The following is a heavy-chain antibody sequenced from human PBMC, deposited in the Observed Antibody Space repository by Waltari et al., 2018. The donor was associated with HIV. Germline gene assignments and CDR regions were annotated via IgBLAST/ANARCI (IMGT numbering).Heavy chain of an antibody. CDR2: VFPSISICFDAKT. V-gene: IGHV4-61*02. D-gene: IGHD5-18*01. CDR3: ARGIGYSKGWLDS. CDR1: GDSISGGDYY. J-gene: IGHJ5*01. Sequence: LQESGPGLVKPSQTLSLTCEVSGDSISGGDYYWTWIRQAAGKDLEWIGRVFPSISICFDAKTDYAASLTGRVVMSLDSSKNQFSLEIKSVTTADTAIYYCARGIGYSKGWLDSWGQGILVIVSS.